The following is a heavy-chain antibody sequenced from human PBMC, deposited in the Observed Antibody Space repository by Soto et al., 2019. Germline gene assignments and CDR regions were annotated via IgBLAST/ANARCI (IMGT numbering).Heavy chain of an antibody. CDR3: ARRHARKNAIAVAGMRENWFDP. CDR1: CGSISSYY. J-gene: IGHJ5*02. CDR2: IYYSGST. D-gene: IGHD6-19*01. V-gene: IGHV4-59*08. Sequence: LETLSLTCTVSCGSISSYYWSWIRQPPGKGLEWIGYIYYSGSTNYNPSLKSRVTISVDTSKNQCSLKLSSVTAADPAVYYCARRHARKNAIAVAGMRENWFDPWGQGTLVTVSS.